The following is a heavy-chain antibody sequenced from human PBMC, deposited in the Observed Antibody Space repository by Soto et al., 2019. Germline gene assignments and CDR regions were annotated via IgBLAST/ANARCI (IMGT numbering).Heavy chain of an antibody. Sequence: QLQLHMSGSGLVKPSQTLSLTCTVSGASITYGAYSWSWIRQTPGKGLEWIGYINHLETTFYNPSFVSRLNLSIDRTKNQFSLNLKSMSAADRAVYFCARGGGFDSFDYWGQGILVTVSS. CDR3: ARGGGFDSFDY. V-gene: IGHV4-30-2*01. J-gene: IGHJ4*02. D-gene: IGHD3-10*01. CDR2: INHLETT. CDR1: GASITYGAYS.